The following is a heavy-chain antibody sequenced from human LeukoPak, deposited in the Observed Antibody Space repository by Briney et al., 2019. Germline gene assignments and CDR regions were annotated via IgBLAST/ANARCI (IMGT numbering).Heavy chain of an antibody. V-gene: IGHV3-23*01. CDR3: AASRYGSGLDY. J-gene: IGHJ4*02. Sequence: GGSLRLSCAASGFTFSSYAMSWVRQAPGKGLEWVSAISGSGGSTYYADSVKGRFTISRDNSRNTLHLQMNSLRAEDTAVYYCAASRYGSGLDYWGQGTLVTVSS. CDR2: ISGSGGST. CDR1: GFTFSSYA. D-gene: IGHD3-10*01.